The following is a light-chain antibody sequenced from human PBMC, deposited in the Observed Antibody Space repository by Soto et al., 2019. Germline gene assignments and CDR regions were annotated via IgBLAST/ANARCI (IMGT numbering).Light chain of an antibody. CDR3: QQRSNWPRT. CDR2: DAS. CDR1: QSVSSY. V-gene: IGKV3-11*01. J-gene: IGKJ2*01. Sequence: EIVLTQYPSTLSLSPGERATLSCRASQSVSSYLAWYQQKPGQAPRLLLYDASNRATGITARFSGSGSGTDFPLTISSLEPEDFAVYYCQQRSNWPRTFGQGTKLEIK.